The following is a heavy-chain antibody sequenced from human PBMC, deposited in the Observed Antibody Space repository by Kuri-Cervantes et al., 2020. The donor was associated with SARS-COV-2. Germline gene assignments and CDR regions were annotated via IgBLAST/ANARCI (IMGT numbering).Heavy chain of an antibody. CDR1: GFTFSKYA. V-gene: IGHV3-30*18. D-gene: IGHD2/OR15-2a*01. Sequence: GGSLRLSCAASGFTFSKYAVHWLRQAPGKGLEWVAIISFDGIGKYYGDSVKGRFTISRDNSKNTLYLQMNSLRAEDTAVYYCAKEISTTGHRYFYGMDVWGQGTTVTVSS. J-gene: IGHJ6*02. CDR2: ISFDGIGK. CDR3: AKEISTTGHRYFYGMDV.